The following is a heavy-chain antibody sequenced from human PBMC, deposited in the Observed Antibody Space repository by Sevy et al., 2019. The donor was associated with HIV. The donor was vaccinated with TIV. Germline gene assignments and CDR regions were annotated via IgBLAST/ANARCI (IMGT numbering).Heavy chain of an antibody. CDR3: ASSLLVDGRWGPPYGMDV. Sequence: GGCLRLSCAASGFIFSDRYMNWIRQAPGKGLEWIAYITSNGNTIYYADSVKGRFTISRDNAKNSLFLQMNSLSAEGTAVYYCASSLLVDGRWGPPYGMDVWGQGTTVTVSS. V-gene: IGHV3-11*01. J-gene: IGHJ6*02. CDR1: GFIFSDRY. CDR2: ITSNGNTI. D-gene: IGHD3-16*01.